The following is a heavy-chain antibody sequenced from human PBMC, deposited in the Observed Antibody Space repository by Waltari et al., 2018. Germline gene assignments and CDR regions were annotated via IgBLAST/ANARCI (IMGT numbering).Heavy chain of an antibody. J-gene: IGHJ4*02. D-gene: IGHD6-19*01. CDR2: TYYRSRWYS. CDR1: GDSVSNTGAA. V-gene: IGHV6-1*01. Sequence: QVQLQQSGPGLVKPSQTLSLTCAISGDSVSNTGAAWNWIRQSPSRGLEWLAMTYYRSRWYSDYSVSVKSRISLNPDTSKNQFSLQLNSVTPDDTAVYYCARGRGIAVEFDYWGQGTLVTVSS. CDR3: ARGRGIAVEFDY.